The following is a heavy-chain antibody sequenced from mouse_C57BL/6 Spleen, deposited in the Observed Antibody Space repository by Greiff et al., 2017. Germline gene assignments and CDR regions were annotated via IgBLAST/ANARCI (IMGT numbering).Heavy chain of an antibody. D-gene: IGHD6-1*01. CDR3: TREGSFGDGSYYVDY. CDR2: ISSGGDYI. Sequence: EVQGVESGEGLVKPGGSLKLSCAASGFTFSSYAMSWVRQTPEKRLEWVAYISSGGDYIYYADTVKGRFTISRDNARNTLYLQMSSLKSEDTAMYYCTREGSFGDGSYYVDYWGQGTTLTVSS. CDR1: GFTFSSYA. V-gene: IGHV5-9-1*02. J-gene: IGHJ2*01.